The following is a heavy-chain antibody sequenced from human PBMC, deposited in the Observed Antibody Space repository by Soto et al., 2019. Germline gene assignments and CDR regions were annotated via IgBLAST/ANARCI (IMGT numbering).Heavy chain of an antibody. Sequence: EVQLVESGGGLVQPGGSLRLSCAASGFTFITYSMNWVRQAPGKGLEWVSYISSGSSTIYYADSVKGRFTISRDNAKTSRYLQMNSLRVEDTAVYYCATDHYGDYAFDYWGQGTMVTVSS. CDR1: GFTFITYS. CDR2: ISSGSSTI. J-gene: IGHJ4*02. CDR3: ATDHYGDYAFDY. D-gene: IGHD4-17*01. V-gene: IGHV3-48*01.